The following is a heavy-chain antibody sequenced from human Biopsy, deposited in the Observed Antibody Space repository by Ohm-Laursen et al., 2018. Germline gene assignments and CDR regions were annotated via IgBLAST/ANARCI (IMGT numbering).Heavy chain of an antibody. CDR2: ISYTGYT. V-gene: IGHV4-59*01. CDR1: GGDINNYH. J-gene: IGHJ1*01. Sequence: TLSLTCNVSGGDINNYHWSWIRQPPGKGLEWIGHISYTGYTSYKSSLKSRVTISLDTSRKHFSLRLTSLAAADTAVYYCARGSNEYGGLYFPHWGQGTLVTVSS. D-gene: IGHD4-23*01. CDR3: ARGSNEYGGLYFPH.